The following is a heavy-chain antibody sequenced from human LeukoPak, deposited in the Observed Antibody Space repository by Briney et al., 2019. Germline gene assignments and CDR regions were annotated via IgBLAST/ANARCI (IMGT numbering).Heavy chain of an antibody. V-gene: IGHV4-59*01. Sequence: SETLSLTCTVSGGSISSYYWSWIRQPPGKGLEWIGYIYYSGSTNYNPSLKSRVTISVDTSKNQFSLKLSSVTAADTAVYYCAARTTYYYYMDVWGKGTTVTVYS. CDR1: GGSISSYY. J-gene: IGHJ6*03. D-gene: IGHD1-1*01. CDR2: IYYSGST. CDR3: AARTTYYYYMDV.